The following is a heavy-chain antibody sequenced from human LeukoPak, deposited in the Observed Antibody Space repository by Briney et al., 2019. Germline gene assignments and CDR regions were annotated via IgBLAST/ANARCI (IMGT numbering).Heavy chain of an antibody. J-gene: IGHJ4*02. V-gene: IGHV3-33*01. CDR1: GFTFSSYG. D-gene: IGHD4-17*01. CDR2: IWYDGSNK. Sequence: GGSLRLSCAASGFTFSSYGMHWVRQAPGKGLEWVAVIWYDGSNKYYADSVKGRFTISRDNSKNTLYLQMNSLRAEDTAVYYCARAGTTVIPDYWGQGTLVTVSS. CDR3: ARAGTTVIPDY.